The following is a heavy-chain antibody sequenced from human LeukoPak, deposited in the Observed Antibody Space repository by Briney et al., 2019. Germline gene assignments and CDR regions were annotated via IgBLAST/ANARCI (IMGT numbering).Heavy chain of an antibody. CDR1: GGTFSSYA. D-gene: IGHD3-22*01. Sequence: ASVKVYCKASGGTFSSYAISWVRQAPGQGLEWMGGIIPIFGTANYAQKFQGRVTITADESTSTAYMELSSLRSEDTAVYYCASLGGDDSSGYIDYWGQGTLVTVSS. V-gene: IGHV1-69*13. CDR3: ASLGGDDSSGYIDY. J-gene: IGHJ4*02. CDR2: IIPIFGTA.